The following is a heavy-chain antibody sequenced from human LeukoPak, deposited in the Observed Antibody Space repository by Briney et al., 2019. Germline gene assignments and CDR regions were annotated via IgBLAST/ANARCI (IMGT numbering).Heavy chain of an antibody. Sequence: GGSLRLSCAASGFTFSSYEMNWVRQAPGKGLEWVSYISSSGSTIYYADSVKGRFTISRDNAKNSLYLQMNSLRAEDTAVYYCARGLTAMPYYWGQGTLVTVSS. CDR1: GFTFSSYE. D-gene: IGHD5-18*01. J-gene: IGHJ4*02. CDR2: ISSSGSTI. CDR3: ARGLTAMPYY. V-gene: IGHV3-48*03.